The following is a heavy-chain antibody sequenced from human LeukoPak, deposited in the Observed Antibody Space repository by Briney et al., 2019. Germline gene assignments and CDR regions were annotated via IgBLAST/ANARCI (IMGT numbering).Heavy chain of an antibody. Sequence: PGGSLRLSCVASGFTFRSYGIHWVRQAPGKGLEWLAFIWYDEITKDYADSVKGRFTISRDNSKNTLYLQMNSLRAEDTAVYYCAREAGWLPYYYMDVWGEGTTVTVSS. CDR2: IWYDEITK. J-gene: IGHJ6*03. CDR3: AREAGWLPYYYMDV. V-gene: IGHV3-33*01. CDR1: GFTFRSYG. D-gene: IGHD3-22*01.